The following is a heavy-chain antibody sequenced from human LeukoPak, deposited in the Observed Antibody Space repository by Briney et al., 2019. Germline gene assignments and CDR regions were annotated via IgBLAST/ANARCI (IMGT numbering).Heavy chain of an antibody. J-gene: IGHJ3*02. Sequence: PSETLPPTCAASGASISGYYWSWIRQSPDKRLEWIGYIYYSGSTNYNPSLQSRVTISVDRSKNQFSLKLSSVTAADTAVYYCARDRPRFTMIVVDSDAFDIWGQGTMVTVSS. CDR1: GASISGYY. V-gene: IGHV4-59*12. CDR2: IYYSGST. CDR3: ARDRPRFTMIVVDSDAFDI. D-gene: IGHD3-22*01.